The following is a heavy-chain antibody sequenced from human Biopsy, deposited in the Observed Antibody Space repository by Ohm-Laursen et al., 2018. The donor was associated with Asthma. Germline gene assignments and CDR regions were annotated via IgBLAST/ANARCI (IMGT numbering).Heavy chain of an antibody. V-gene: IGHV4-59*01. CDR1: GVSIRSYY. D-gene: IGHD2-15*01. CDR3: AGFCSGGNCPDH. J-gene: IGHJ4*02. Sequence: GTPPLTCTVSGVSIRSYYWTWNRQPPGKGLEWIGNIHYSGSTYSNPSLKSRVTISVDTSKKQISLRLSSVIAADTAVYYRAGFCSGGNCPDHWGQGTLVTVSS. CDR2: IHYSGST.